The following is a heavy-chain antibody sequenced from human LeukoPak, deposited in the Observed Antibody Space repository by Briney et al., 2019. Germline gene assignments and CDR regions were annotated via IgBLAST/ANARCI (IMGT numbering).Heavy chain of an antibody. D-gene: IGHD5-12*01. Sequence: GALVRVSCKAAEYTFTDYYLHWVRQAPGEGLEWMGWINPNSGGTNTAQKFQGRVTMTRDTSVSTAYMELSSLRSDDTAVYYCARFDTVAPGRPYDIWGQGTKVTVSS. V-gene: IGHV1-2*02. CDR2: INPNSGGT. J-gene: IGHJ3*02. CDR1: EYTFTDYY. CDR3: ARFDTVAPGRPYDI.